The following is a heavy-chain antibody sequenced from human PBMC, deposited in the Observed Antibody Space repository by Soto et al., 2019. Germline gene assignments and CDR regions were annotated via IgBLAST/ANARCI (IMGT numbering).Heavy chain of an antibody. V-gene: IGHV1-18*01. D-gene: IGHD3-9*01. J-gene: IGHJ5*02. CDR1: GFTFSNYG. Sequence: QVPLVQSGAEVKKPGASVKVSCKASGFTFSNYGITWLRQVPGQGLEWMGWISAYNGNTVHAQEYQGRLTMTTDTSTSSSYMELRSLGPDDTAVYYCARRKTDKLTDSYTKYFDPWGQGTLVTVSS. CDR3: ARRKTDKLTDSYTKYFDP. CDR2: ISAYNGNT.